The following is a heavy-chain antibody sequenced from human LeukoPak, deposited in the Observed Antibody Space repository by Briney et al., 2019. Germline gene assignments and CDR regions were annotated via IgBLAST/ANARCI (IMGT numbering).Heavy chain of an antibody. CDR2: IYSSGST. CDR1: GGSIDSSSYY. Sequence: PSETLSLTCTVSGGSIDSSSYYRGCIRQPPGKGLEWIGRIYSSGSTYYNPSLKSRVTISVDTSKNQFSLRLSSVTAADTAVYYCARTSDYGGFFDYWGQGTLVTVSS. CDR3: ARTSDYGGFFDY. V-gene: IGHV4-39*01. J-gene: IGHJ4*02. D-gene: IGHD4-23*01.